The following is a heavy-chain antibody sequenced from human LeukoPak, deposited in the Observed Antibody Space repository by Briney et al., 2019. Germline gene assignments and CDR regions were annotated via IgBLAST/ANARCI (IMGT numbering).Heavy chain of an antibody. CDR2: ISSSSSST. D-gene: IGHD2-21*02. CDR1: GLTFCSYT. Sequence: AGSLRLSCVAPGLTFCSYTMSGVRQAPGKGLQWVSAISSSSSSTSYADSVKGRLTISRDTAKNSLFLQINSLRAEDTAVYYCAPSCGSDCPSAYWGQGTLVTVSS. CDR3: APSCGSDCPSAY. J-gene: IGHJ4*02. V-gene: IGHV3-21*04.